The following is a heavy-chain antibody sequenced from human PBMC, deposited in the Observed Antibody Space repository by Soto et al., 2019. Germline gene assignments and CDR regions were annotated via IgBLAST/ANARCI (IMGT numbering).Heavy chain of an antibody. CDR2: IYYSGST. Sequence: LALTCTVSGGSISSSPYYWGWIRHPPVKGLDWIGSIYYSGSTYYNPSLKSRVTISVDTSKNQFSLKLNSVTAADTAVYYCATHEKYSNGWLDYWGQGTLVTVSS. CDR1: GGSISSSPYY. J-gene: IGHJ4*02. V-gene: IGHV4-39*01. CDR3: ATHEKYSNGWLDY. D-gene: IGHD6-19*01.